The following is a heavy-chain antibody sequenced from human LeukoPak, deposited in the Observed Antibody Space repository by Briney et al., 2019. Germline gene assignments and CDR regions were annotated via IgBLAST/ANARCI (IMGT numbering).Heavy chain of an antibody. V-gene: IGHV3-23*01. J-gene: IGHJ3*01. CDR1: GFTFAGYA. CDR2: ISGSGGST. CDR3: AKDLSSTYNYDSSGYEDAFDF. Sequence: GGSLRLSCAASGFTFAGYAMSWVRQAPGKGLEWVSAISGSGGSTYYADSVKGRFTISRDNPKNTLYLQMNSLRAEDTAVCYCAKDLSSTYNYDSSGYEDAFDFWGQGTMVTVSS. D-gene: IGHD3-22*01.